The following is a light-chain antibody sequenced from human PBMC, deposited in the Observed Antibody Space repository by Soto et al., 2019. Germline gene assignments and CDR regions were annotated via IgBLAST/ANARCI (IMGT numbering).Light chain of an antibody. CDR1: HNIGSF. V-gene: IGKV1-27*01. CDR2: ATS. CDR3: QNYNSVPYT. Sequence: DILMTQSPSSLSASVGDRVTIACRASHNIGSFLAWYQQKPGKVPELLMYATSTLKSGVPSRFSGSGSGTDFTLTISSLQPEDFATYFCQNYNSVPYTFGQGTKLEIK. J-gene: IGKJ2*01.